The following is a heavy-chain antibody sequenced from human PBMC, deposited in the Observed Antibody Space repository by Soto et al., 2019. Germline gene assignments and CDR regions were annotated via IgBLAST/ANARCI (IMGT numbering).Heavy chain of an antibody. CDR3: AHSLIGYYYDSSGSNWFDP. D-gene: IGHD3-22*01. V-gene: IGHV2-5*02. CDR1: GFSLSTSGVG. J-gene: IGHJ5*02. CDR2: IYWDDDK. Sequence: QITLKESGPTLVKPTQTLTLTCTFSGFSLSTSGVGVGWIRQPPGKALEWLALIYWDDDKRYSPSLKSRLTIPKDTSKTQVVLTMINMDPVDTATYSCAHSLIGYYYDSSGSNWFDPWGQGTLVTVSS.